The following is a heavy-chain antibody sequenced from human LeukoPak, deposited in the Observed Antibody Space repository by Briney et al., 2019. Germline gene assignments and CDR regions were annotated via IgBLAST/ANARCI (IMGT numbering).Heavy chain of an antibody. CDR1: GFTFSSYA. J-gene: IGHJ4*02. V-gene: IGHV3-23*01. CDR2: ISGTGGFT. CDR3: ARYGSGSYIDN. Sequence: PGGSLRLSCAASGFTFSSYAIIWVRQAPGKGLDWVSFISGTGGFTSYADSVEGRFTISRDNSKNTLSLQMNSLRAEDTAVYYCARYGSGSYIDNWGQGTLVTVSS. D-gene: IGHD3-10*01.